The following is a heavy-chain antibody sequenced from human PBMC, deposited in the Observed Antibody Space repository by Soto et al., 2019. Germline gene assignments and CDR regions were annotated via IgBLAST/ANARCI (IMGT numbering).Heavy chain of an antibody. CDR1: GYTLTNYG. Sequence: QAQLVQSGAEVKKSGASVRVSCKASGYTLTNYGVTWVRQAPGQGLEWLGRVTPYKADTNSAQNLQGRVTMATDTSTNTAYLELRSLRSDDPAVYFCATDGPSNSGNLYAFDIWGQGTMVTVSA. D-gene: IGHD5-12*01. V-gene: IGHV1-18*04. J-gene: IGHJ3*02. CDR3: ATDGPSNSGNLYAFDI. CDR2: VTPYKADT.